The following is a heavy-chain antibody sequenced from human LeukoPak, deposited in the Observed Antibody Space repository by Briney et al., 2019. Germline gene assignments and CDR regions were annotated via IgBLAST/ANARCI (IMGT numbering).Heavy chain of an antibody. CDR1: GFTFSSYA. D-gene: IGHD1-26*01. V-gene: IGHV3-30*04. CDR3: AREGRVIVGATGYFDY. Sequence: PGRSLRLSCAASGFTFSSYAMRWVRQAPGKGLEWVAVISYDGSNKYYADSVKGRFTISRDNSKNTLYLQMNSLRAEDTAVYYCAREGRVIVGATGYFDYWGQGTLVTVSS. J-gene: IGHJ4*02. CDR2: ISYDGSNK.